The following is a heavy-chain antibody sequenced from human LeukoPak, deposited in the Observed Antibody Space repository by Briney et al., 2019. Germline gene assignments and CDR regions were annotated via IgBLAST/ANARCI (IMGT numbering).Heavy chain of an antibody. CDR1: GFALSTYE. Sequence: GGSLRLSCAASGFALSTYEMTWVRQAPGKGLEWVSFISSSTSHTFYADSVKGRFTIFRDTAKNSLYLQMNNLRGEDTAVYYCARDVSSSTRAFDIWGQGTMVAVS. J-gene: IGHJ3*02. CDR2: ISSSTSHT. D-gene: IGHD2-15*01. V-gene: IGHV3-48*03. CDR3: ARDVSSSTRAFDI.